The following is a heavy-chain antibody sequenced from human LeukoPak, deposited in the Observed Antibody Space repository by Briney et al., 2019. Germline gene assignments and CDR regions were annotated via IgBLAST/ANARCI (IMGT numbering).Heavy chain of an antibody. Sequence: PGGSLRLSCAASGFTFSSYEMNWVRQAPGKGLEWVSYISSNGSTIYYADSVKGRFTISRDNAKNSLYLQMNSLRAEDTAVYYCARDLTMIVVVPVGYWGQGTLVTVSS. CDR2: ISSNGSTI. V-gene: IGHV3-48*03. D-gene: IGHD3-22*01. CDR3: ARDLTMIVVVPVGY. J-gene: IGHJ4*02. CDR1: GFTFSSYE.